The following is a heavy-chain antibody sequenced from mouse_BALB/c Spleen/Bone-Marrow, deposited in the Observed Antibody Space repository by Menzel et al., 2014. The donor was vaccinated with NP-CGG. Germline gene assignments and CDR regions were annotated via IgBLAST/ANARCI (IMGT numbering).Heavy chain of an antibody. J-gene: IGHJ4*01. D-gene: IGHD1-2*01. CDR1: GFTFSDYY. CDR3: ARVLRPHYYAMDY. CDR2: ISDGGSYT. Sequence: DVHLVESGGGLVKPGGSLKLSCAASGFTFSDYYMYWVRQTPEKRLEWVATISDGGSYTYYPDSVKGRFTISRDNAKNNLCLQMSSLKSEDTAMYYCARVLRPHYYAMDYWGQGTSVTVSS. V-gene: IGHV5-4*02.